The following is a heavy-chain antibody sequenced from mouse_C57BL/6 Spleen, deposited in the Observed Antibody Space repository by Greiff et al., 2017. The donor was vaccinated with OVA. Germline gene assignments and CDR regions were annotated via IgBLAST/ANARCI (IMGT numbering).Heavy chain of an antibody. Sequence: VQLQQPGAELVKPGASVKLSCKASGYTFTSYWMHWVKQRPGQGLEWIGMIHPNSGSTNYHEKFKSKATLTVDKSSSTAYMQLSSLTSEDSAVYYCARGGDHEGFAYWGQGTLVTVSA. V-gene: IGHV1-64*01. CDR1: GYTFTSYW. J-gene: IGHJ3*01. CDR3: ARGGDHEGFAY. CDR2: IHPNSGST. D-gene: IGHD2-13*01.